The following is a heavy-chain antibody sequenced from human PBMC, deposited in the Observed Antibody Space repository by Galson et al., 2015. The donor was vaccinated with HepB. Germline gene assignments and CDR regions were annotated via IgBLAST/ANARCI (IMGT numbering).Heavy chain of an antibody. CDR3: AKVFPEKTDGWYRQARYYFDS. Sequence: LSCAASGFTFSYYAMAWVRQAPGKGLEWISAITPSGDNTYSADSMKGRFFISRDNSQNTLFLQMNSLRADDTAIYFCAKVFPEKTDGWYRQARYYFDSWGQGTRVTVTS. J-gene: IGHJ4*02. CDR1: GFTFSYYA. V-gene: IGHV3-23*01. CDR2: ITPSGDNT. D-gene: IGHD6-19*01.